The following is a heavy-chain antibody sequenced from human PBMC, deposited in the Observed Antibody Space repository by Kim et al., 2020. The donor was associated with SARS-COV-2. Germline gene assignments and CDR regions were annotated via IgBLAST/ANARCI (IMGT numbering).Heavy chain of an antibody. J-gene: IGHJ6*02. CDR1: GYTFTSYG. D-gene: IGHD1-7*01. V-gene: IGHV1-18*01. Sequence: ASVKVSCKASGYTFTSYGTSWVRQAPGQGLEWMGWISAYTGNTNYAQKFQGRVTMTTDTSTFTAYMELRGLRSDDTAVYYCARELPRNWNYGYYYGMDVWGQGTTVTVSS. CDR2: ISAYTGNT. CDR3: ARELPRNWNYGYYYGMDV.